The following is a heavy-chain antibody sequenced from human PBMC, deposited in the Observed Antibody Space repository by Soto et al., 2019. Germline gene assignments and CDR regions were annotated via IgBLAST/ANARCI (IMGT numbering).Heavy chain of an antibody. CDR3: ARVGSPWIQIWSVEAYFDY. CDR2: ISAYNGNT. D-gene: IGHD5-18*01. Sequence: QVQLVQSGAEVKKPGASVKVSCKASGYTFTSYGISWVRQAPGQGLEWMGWISAYNGNTNYAQKLQGRVTMTTDTSTSTAYMELRSLRSDDTAVYYCARVGSPWIQIWSVEAYFDYWGQGTLVTVSS. J-gene: IGHJ4*02. CDR1: GYTFTSYG. V-gene: IGHV1-18*01.